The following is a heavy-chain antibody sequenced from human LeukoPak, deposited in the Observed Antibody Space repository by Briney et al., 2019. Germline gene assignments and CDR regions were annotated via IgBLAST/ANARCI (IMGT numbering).Heavy chain of an antibody. V-gene: IGHV3-74*01. D-gene: IGHD2-2*01. J-gene: IGHJ6*03. Sequence: GGSLRLSCAASGFTFSNYWMHWVRQAPGEGLVWVSRVNPDGSRATYADSVEGRFTISRDNARNTLYLQMNSLRAEDTAVYYCARGFTNCSSTSCYVYYYYMDVWGKGTTVTVSS. CDR1: GFTFSNYW. CDR2: VNPDGSRA. CDR3: ARGFTNCSSTSCYVYYYYMDV.